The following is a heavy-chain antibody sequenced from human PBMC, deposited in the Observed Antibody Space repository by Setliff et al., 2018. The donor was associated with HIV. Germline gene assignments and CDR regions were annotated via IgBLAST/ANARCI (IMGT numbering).Heavy chain of an antibody. D-gene: IGHD3-10*01. J-gene: IGHJ4*02. V-gene: IGHV1-18*01. CDR3: ATDRTQTGISLVRGRLTDPARCPLDY. CDR1: DYPFSNFG. Sequence: ASVKVSCKASDYPFSNFGISWVRQAPGQGLEWMAWINVYNGDTNFAQKFQGRVTMTKDTSTGTAYMELSSLRSDDTAVYYCATDRTQTGISLVRGRLTDPARCPLDYWGQGTLVTVAS. CDR2: INVYNGDT.